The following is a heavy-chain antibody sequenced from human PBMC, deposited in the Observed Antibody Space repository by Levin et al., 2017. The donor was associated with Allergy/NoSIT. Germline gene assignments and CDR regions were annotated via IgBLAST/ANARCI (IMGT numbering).Heavy chain of an antibody. D-gene: IGHD3-10*01. CDR2: IWYDGSNK. J-gene: IGHJ4*02. CDR3: ARGSGLVVRGDYFDY. CDR1: GFTFSRYG. V-gene: IGHV3-33*01. Sequence: GESLKISCAASGFTFSRYGMHWVRQAPGKGLEWVAVIWYDGSNKYYSDSVKGRFTISRDKNTLYLQMNSLRAEDTAVYYCARGSGLVVRGDYFDYWGQGALVTVSS.